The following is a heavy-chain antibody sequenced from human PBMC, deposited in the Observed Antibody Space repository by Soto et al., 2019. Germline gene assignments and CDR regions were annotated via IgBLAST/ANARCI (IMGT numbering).Heavy chain of an antibody. CDR2: INAGNGNT. V-gene: IGHV1-3*01. D-gene: IGHD2-2*01. J-gene: IGHJ6*02. CDR3: ASSYCISTSCPPYYGMDV. CDR1: GYTFTSYA. Sequence: ASVKVSCKASGYTFTSYAMHWVRQAPGQRLEWMGWINAGNGNTKYSQKSQGRVTITRDTSASTAYMELSSLRSEDTAVYYCASSYCISTSCPPYYGMDVWGQGTTVTVSS.